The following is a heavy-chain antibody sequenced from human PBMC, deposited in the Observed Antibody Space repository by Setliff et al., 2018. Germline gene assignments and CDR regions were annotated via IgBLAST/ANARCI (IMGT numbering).Heavy chain of an antibody. CDR3: AREDDYNTNDF. Sequence: GSLRLSCAASGFTFSAYWMSWFRQAPGKGLEWVANINQDGSDKYYVHSLNGRFTISRDNAKNSLYLQMNSLRAEDTAVYYCAREDDYNTNDFWGQGTLVTVSS. D-gene: IGHD4-4*01. CDR2: INQDGSDK. J-gene: IGHJ4*02. V-gene: IGHV3-7*01. CDR1: GFTFSAYW.